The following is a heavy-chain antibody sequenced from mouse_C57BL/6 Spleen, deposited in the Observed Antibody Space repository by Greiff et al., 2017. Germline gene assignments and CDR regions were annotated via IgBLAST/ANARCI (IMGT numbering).Heavy chain of an antibody. CDR1: GYAFSSYW. D-gene: IGHD2-2*01. CDR3: ARRGVTLGNFDV. V-gene: IGHV1-80*01. Sequence: VQLQESGAELVKPGASVKISCKASGYAFSSYWMNWVKQRPGKGLEWIGQIYPGDGDTNYNGKFKGKATLTADKSSSTAYMQLSSLTSEDSAVYFCARRGVTLGNFDVWGTGTTVTVSS. J-gene: IGHJ1*03. CDR2: IYPGDGDT.